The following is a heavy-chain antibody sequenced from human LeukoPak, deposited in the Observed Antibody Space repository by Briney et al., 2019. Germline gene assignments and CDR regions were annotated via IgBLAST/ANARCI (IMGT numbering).Heavy chain of an antibody. Sequence: AESLSLSCAVSGFSFSSNGMHWVSQAPGKGLGGEALLRTDGSNKIYADSVKDRLTTSTDTSKNTLYLQMSSLRAEDTAVYYCAKGAQYYGSGSHRRGHYFDSWGQGTLVTVSS. CDR1: GFSFSSNG. V-gene: IGHV3-30*02. CDR3: AKGAQYYGSGSHRRGHYFDS. CDR2: LRTDGSNK. D-gene: IGHD3-10*01. J-gene: IGHJ4*02.